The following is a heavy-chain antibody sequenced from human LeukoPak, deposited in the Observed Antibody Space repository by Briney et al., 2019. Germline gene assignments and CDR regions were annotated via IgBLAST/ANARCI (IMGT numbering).Heavy chain of an antibody. Sequence: GGSLRLSCVASGFTFSNYWMHWVRQAPGKGLVWVARVTSDGSSTAYTDSVKGRFTISRDNAKSTLYLQMNSLRAEDTAVYYCARDWEELPNAFDIWGQGTMVTVSS. CDR2: VTSDGSST. CDR1: GFTFSNYW. D-gene: IGHD1-26*01. J-gene: IGHJ3*02. CDR3: ARDWEELPNAFDI. V-gene: IGHV3-74*01.